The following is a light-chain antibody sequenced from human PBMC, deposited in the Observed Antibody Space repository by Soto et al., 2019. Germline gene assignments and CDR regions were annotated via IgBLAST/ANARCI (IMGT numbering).Light chain of an antibody. CDR1: TSNLGGNT. Sequence: QSVLTQPPSVSGTPGHKVSISCSGRTSNLGGNTVNWYQQLPGTAPKLLIYTNNQRPSGVPDRFSGSKSGTSASLAISGLRSEDEADSYCAAWDDSLPAVVFGGGTKVTV. CDR2: TNN. J-gene: IGLJ2*01. V-gene: IGLV1-44*01. CDR3: AAWDDSLPAVV.